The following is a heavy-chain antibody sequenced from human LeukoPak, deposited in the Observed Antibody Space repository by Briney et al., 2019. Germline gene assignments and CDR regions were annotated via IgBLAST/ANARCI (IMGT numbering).Heavy chain of an antibody. CDR2: IYYSGST. J-gene: IGHJ6*02. V-gene: IGHV4-59*01. D-gene: IGHD4-17*01. CDR3: ARDGGLRSWSYGMDV. CDR1: GGSISSYY. Sequence: ASETLSLTCTVSGGSISSYYWSWNRQPPGKGLEWIGYIYYSGSTNYNPSLKSRVTISVDTSKNQFSLKLGSVTAADTAVYYCARDGGLRSWSYGMDVWGQGTTVTVSS.